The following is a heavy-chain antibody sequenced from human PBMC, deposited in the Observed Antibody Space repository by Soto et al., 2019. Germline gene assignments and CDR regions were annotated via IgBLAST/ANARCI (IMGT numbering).Heavy chain of an antibody. V-gene: IGHV4-39*01. J-gene: IGHJ6*03. CDR1: GGSISSSSYY. D-gene: IGHD2-2*01. CDR2: IYYSGST. CDR3: VRHVVPAAPGGINYYMDV. Sequence: SETLSLTCTVSGGSISSSSYYWGWIRQPPGKGLEWIGSIYYSGSTYYNPSLKSRVTISVDTSKNQFSLKLSSVTAADTAVYYCVRHVVPAAPGGINYYMDVWGKGTTVTVSS.